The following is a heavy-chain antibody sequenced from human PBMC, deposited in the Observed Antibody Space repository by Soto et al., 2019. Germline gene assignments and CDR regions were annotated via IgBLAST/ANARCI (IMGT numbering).Heavy chain of an antibody. CDR2: IYYSGST. CDR3: AGSGWPNWFDP. CDR1: GGSISSPNFY. J-gene: IGHJ5*02. Sequence: SETLSLTCTVSGGSISSPNFYWSWIRQHPGKGLEWIGYIYYSGSTYYNPSLKSRVTISVDTSKNQFSLKLSSVTAADTAVYYCAGSGWPNWFDPWGQGTLVTVSS. D-gene: IGHD6-19*01. V-gene: IGHV4-31*03.